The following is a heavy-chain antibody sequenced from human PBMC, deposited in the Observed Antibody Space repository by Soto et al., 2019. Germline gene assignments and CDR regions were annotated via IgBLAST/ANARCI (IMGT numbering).Heavy chain of an antibody. V-gene: IGHV4-39*01. CDR1: GGSISSSSYY. CDR2: IYYSGST. Sequence: PSETLSLTCTVSGGSISSSSYYWGWIRQPPGKGLEWIGSIYYSGSTYYNPSLKSRVTISVDTSKNQFSLKLSSVTAADTAVYYCARFFHLRYSSSWEYNWFDPWGQGTLVTVSS. CDR3: ARFFHLRYSSSWEYNWFDP. D-gene: IGHD6-13*01. J-gene: IGHJ5*02.